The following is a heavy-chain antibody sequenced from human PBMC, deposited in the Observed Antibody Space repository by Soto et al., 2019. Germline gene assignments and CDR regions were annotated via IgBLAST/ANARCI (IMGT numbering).Heavy chain of an antibody. CDR2: LIPILGTT. CDR1: GGTFSSDA. V-gene: IGHV1-69*01. CDR3: ARASGYVSGWYHDY. Sequence: QVQLVQSGAEVRKPGSSVKVSCKASGGTFSSDAVSWVRQAPGRGLEWMGGLIPILGTTHYAQKFQGRVTITADESTNTAYMELSSLRSDDTAVYYCARASGYVSGWYHDYWGQGTRVTVSS. J-gene: IGHJ4*02. D-gene: IGHD6-19*01.